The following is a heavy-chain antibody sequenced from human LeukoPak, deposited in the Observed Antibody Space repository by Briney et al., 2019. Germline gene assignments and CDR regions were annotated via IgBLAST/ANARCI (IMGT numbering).Heavy chain of an antibody. CDR1: GFTVSSNY. J-gene: IGHJ3*02. CDR2: IYPGDSDT. Sequence: PGGSLRLSCAASGFTVSSNYMSWVRQAPGKGLGWMGIIYPGDSDTRYSPSFQAQVTISADKSISTAYLQWSSLKASATAMYYCARHRERGYRGILYDAFDIWGQGTMVTVSS. V-gene: IGHV5-51*01. CDR3: ARHRERGYRGILYDAFDI. D-gene: IGHD5-12*01.